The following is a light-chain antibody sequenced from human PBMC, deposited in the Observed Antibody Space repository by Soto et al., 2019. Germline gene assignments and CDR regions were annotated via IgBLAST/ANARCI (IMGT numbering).Light chain of an antibody. CDR2: DVS. J-gene: IGLJ2*01. CDR3: CSYAGSYTLV. V-gene: IGLV2-11*01. Sequence: QSALTQPRSVSGSPGQAVTISFTGTSRDVGGYNYVSWYQQHPGKAPKLMIYDVSKRPSGVPDRFSGSKSGNTASLTISGLQAEDEADYYCCSYAGSYTLVFGGGTKVTVL. CDR1: SRDVGGYNY.